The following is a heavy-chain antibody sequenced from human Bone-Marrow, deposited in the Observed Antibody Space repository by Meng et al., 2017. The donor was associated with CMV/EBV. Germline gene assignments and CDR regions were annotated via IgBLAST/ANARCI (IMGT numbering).Heavy chain of an antibody. V-gene: IGHV3-66*02. CDR1: GFTVSRNY. Sequence: GESLKISCAVSGFTVSRNYMSWLRQAPGKGLEWVSLIYSGGTTTYADSVKGRFTISRDNSKNTLYLQMNSLRAEDTAVYYCAKDYIVGATCDYWGQGTLVTVSS. J-gene: IGHJ4*02. CDR2: IYSGGTT. CDR3: AKDYIVGATCDY. D-gene: IGHD1-26*01.